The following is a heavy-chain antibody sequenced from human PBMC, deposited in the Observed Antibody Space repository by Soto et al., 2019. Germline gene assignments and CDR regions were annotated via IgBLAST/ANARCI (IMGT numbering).Heavy chain of an antibody. Sequence: VGPLRHRCAASGFTYGNPWVSWGRKAPGKGLEWVGRIKRKTDGGTTDYAEPVKGRFNISRDDSKNTLYLQMNSLKTEDTAVYYCTTDYPRSLPGYWGQGTLVTVFS. CDR2: IKRKTDGGTT. V-gene: IGHV3-15*01. CDR3: TTDYPRSLPGY. J-gene: IGHJ4*02. CDR1: GFTYGNPW.